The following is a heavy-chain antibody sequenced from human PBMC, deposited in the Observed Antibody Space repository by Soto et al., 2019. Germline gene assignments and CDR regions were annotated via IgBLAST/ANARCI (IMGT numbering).Heavy chain of an antibody. V-gene: IGHV3-30*04. CDR2: VSSDGSAK. Sequence: QVHLVESGGGVVQPGRSLRLSCAASGFTFRRHAVRWVRQAPGKGLEWVAVVSSDGSAKYYLDSVKGRFTSSRDNSKNTAFLQLNSLSSEDTAVYYCARSRSGAVADSFDSWGQGTLVTVST. J-gene: IGHJ4*02. CDR3: ARSRSGAVADSFDS. CDR1: GFTFRRHA. D-gene: IGHD3-10*01.